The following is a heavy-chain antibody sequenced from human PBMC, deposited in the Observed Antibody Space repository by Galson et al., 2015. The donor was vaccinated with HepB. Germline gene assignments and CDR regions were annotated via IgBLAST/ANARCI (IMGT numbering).Heavy chain of an antibody. D-gene: IGHD3-16*01. V-gene: IGHV3-23*01. CDR1: GFTFSSYA. Sequence: SLRLSCAASGFTFSSYAMSWVRQAPGKGLEWVSAISGSGGSTYYADSVKGRFTISRDNSKNTLYLQMNSLKAEDTAVYYCAKDWGPSGDWFDPWGQGTLVTVSS. J-gene: IGHJ5*02. CDR2: ISGSGGST. CDR3: AKDWGPSGDWFDP.